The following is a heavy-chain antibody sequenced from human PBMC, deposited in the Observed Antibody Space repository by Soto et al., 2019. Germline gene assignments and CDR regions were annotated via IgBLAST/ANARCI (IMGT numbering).Heavy chain of an antibody. CDR2: IKQDGSEK. D-gene: IGHD5-18*01. J-gene: IGHJ4*02. V-gene: IGHV3-7*01. Sequence: GGSLRLSCAASGFPFSSYWMSWVRQSPGKGLEWVANIKQDGSEKYYVDSVKGRFTISRDNAKNSLYLQMNSLRAEDTAVYYCAREWIKRWYYFDYSGQGTLVTLFS. CDR3: AREWIKRWYYFDY. CDR1: GFPFSSYW.